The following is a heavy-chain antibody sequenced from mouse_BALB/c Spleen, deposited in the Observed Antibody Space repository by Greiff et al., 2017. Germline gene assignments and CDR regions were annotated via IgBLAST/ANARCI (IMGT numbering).Heavy chain of an antibody. J-gene: IGHJ2*01. V-gene: IGHV1S22*01. CDR3: TREGDVDYFDY. Sequence: LQQPGSELVRPGASVTLSCKASGYTFTSYWMHWVKQRHGQGLEWIGNIYPGSGSTNYDEKFKSKGTLTVDTSSSTAYMHLSSLTSEDSAVYYCTREGDVDYFDYWGQGTTLTVSS. CDR1: GYTFTSYW. D-gene: IGHD3-3*01. CDR2: IYPGSGST.